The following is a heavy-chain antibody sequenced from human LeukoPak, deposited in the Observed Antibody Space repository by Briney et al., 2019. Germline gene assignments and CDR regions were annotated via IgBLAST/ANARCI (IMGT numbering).Heavy chain of an antibody. V-gene: IGHV3-11*05. CDR1: GFTFSDYY. D-gene: IGHD3-16*01. CDR3: ARDRGGAAAY. J-gene: IGHJ4*02. CDR2: ISTSSSST. Sequence: ETGGSLRLSCAASGFTFSDYYMSWIRQAPGKGLEWVSYISTSSSSTNYADPVKGRFTISRDNAKNSLFLQMNSLRAEDTAVYYCARDRGGAAAYWGQGTLVTVSS.